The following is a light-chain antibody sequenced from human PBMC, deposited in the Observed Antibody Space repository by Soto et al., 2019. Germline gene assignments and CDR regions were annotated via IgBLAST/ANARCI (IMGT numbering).Light chain of an antibody. V-gene: IGLV1-44*01. CDR1: SSNIGSNT. CDR3: AAWDDSLNGWV. J-gene: IGLJ3*02. Sequence: QLVLTQPPSASGTPGQRVIISCSGSSSNIGSNTVNWYQQLPGTAPKLLIYSNNQRPSGVPDRFSGSKSGTSASLAISGLQSEDEADYYCAAWDDSLNGWVFGGGTKLTVL. CDR2: SNN.